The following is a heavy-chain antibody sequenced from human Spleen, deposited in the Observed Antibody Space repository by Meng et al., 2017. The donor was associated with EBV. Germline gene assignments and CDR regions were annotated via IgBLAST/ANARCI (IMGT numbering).Heavy chain of an antibody. CDR3: ARGRYCSGGSCYYFDY. CDR1: GFSLTTNGMG. Sequence: QITLQDSVPTVVKPTQTLTLTCTLSGFSLTTNGMGVVWVRKPPGKALEWLALIYWDDDKRYSPSLKSRLTITKDTSKNQVVLTMTNMDPVDTATYYCARGRYCSGGSCYYFDYWGQGTLVTVSS. CDR2: IYWDDDK. D-gene: IGHD2-15*01. J-gene: IGHJ4*02. V-gene: IGHV2-5*02.